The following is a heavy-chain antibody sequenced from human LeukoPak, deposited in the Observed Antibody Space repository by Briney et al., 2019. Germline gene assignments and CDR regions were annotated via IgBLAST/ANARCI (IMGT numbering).Heavy chain of an antibody. V-gene: IGHV3-7*04. CDR2: IHQDGNEK. J-gene: IGHJ4*02. CDR1: GFSFRDFW. Sequence: PGGSLRLSCAASGFSFRDFWMSWVRQAPGKGLEWVTNIHQDGNEKYYVDSVKGRFTISRDNAKNSLHLQMDSLRVEDTAVYYCARGDDFSGDYWGQGTLVTVSS. CDR3: ARGDDFSGDY. D-gene: IGHD3/OR15-3a*01.